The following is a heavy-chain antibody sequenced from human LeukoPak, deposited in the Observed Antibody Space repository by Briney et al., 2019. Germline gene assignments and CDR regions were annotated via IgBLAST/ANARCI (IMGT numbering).Heavy chain of an antibody. Sequence: SETLSLTCAVYGGSFSGYYWSWIRQPPGKGLEWIGKINHSGSTNYNPSLKSRVTISVDTSKNQFSLKLSSVTAADTAVYYCASRIQLWLSRSWFDPWGQGTLVTVSS. CDR2: INHSGST. J-gene: IGHJ5*02. D-gene: IGHD5-18*01. CDR3: ASRIQLWLSRSWFDP. CDR1: GGSFSGYY. V-gene: IGHV4-34*01.